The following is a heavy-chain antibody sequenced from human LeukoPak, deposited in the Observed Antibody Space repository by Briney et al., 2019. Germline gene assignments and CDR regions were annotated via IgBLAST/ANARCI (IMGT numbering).Heavy chain of an antibody. Sequence: GGSLRLSCAASGFTFSSYWMSWVRQAPGKGLEWVADIKQDGSEKYYVDSVKGRFTISRDNAKNSLYLQMNSLRAEDTAVYYCAREGLMAARPPHAQYYYYMDVWGKGTTVTVSS. V-gene: IGHV3-7*01. D-gene: IGHD6-6*01. CDR1: GFTFSSYW. CDR2: IKQDGSEK. CDR3: AREGLMAARPPHAQYYYYMDV. J-gene: IGHJ6*03.